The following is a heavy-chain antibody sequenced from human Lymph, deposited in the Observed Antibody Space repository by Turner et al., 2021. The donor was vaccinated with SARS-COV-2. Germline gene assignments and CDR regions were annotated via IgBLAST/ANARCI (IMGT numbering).Heavy chain of an antibody. CDR1: GYSFTTYW. CDR3: ARREWGGSLGHIDY. J-gene: IGHJ4*02. D-gene: IGHD3-3*01. Sequence: EVPLEQSVAEVKKPGESLTISCKGTGYSFTTYWIGWVRQMPGKGLVWMGITYPGDSDTGCSPSSQGQVTISADKSISTAYLQWSSLKASDTARYYCARREWGGSLGHIDYWGQGTLVTVSS. V-gene: IGHV5-51*01. CDR2: TYPGDSDT.